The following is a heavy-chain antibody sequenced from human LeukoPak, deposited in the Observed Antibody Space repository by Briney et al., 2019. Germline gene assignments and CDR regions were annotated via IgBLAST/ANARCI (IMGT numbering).Heavy chain of an antibody. CDR2: ISSSGSTI. Sequence: GGSLRLSCAASGFTFSDYYMSWIRQAPGKGLEWVSYISSSGSTIYYADSVTGRFTISRDNAKYSLYLQMNSLRGEDTAVYYCARQERYCSSPSCYEGSYYFDYWGQGTLVTVSS. J-gene: IGHJ4*02. D-gene: IGHD2-2*01. CDR1: GFTFSDYY. CDR3: ARQERYCSSPSCYEGSYYFDY. V-gene: IGHV3-11*01.